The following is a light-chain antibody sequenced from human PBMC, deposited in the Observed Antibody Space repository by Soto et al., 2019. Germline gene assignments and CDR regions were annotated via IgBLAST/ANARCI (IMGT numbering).Light chain of an antibody. CDR3: QQYASSLLS. CDR1: QSFSSSY. Sequence: SGFTQYPGTLSVSPGERATLSCRASQSFSSSYLAWYQQKPGQAPRLLIYGASSRATGIPDRFSGSGSGTDFTLTISRLEPEDFAVYYCQQYASSLLSFGGGTKVDIK. J-gene: IGKJ4*01. V-gene: IGKV3-20*01. CDR2: GAS.